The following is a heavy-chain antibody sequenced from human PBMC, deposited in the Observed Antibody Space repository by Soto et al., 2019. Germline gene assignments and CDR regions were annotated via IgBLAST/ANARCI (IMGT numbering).Heavy chain of an antibody. CDR1: GFAFTNVW. V-gene: IGHV3-15*07. CDR3: NTSDFGGGHTPL. Sequence: QLVESGGGLVKPGGSLALSCAGSGFAFTNVWLHWVRQAPGKGLEWVGRIKSKPDGETTDYAAPVKGRFTISRDDSTSTLYLQMNSLQTEDSGLYYCNTSDFGGGHTPLWGQGTLVTVSS. D-gene: IGHD3-3*01. J-gene: IGHJ4*02. CDR2: IKSKPDGETT.